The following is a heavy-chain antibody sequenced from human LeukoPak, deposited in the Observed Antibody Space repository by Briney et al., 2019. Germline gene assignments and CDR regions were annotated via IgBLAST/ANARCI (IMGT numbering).Heavy chain of an antibody. CDR3: AKGRLVPAAPLDY. CDR2: ISGAGDST. J-gene: IGHJ4*02. V-gene: IGHV3-23*01. CDR1: GFTFSGYA. D-gene: IGHD2-2*01. Sequence: GGSLRLSCAASGFTFSGYAMSWVRQAPGKGLEWVSDISGAGDSTDYVDSVTGRFSISRNNSKNTVYLQLNSLRAEDTALYYCAKGRLVPAAPLDYWGQGTLVTVSS.